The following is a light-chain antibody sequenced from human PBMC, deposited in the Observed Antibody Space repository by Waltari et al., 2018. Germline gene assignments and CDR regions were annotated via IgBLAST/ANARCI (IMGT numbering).Light chain of an antibody. J-gene: IGKJ5*01. CDR3: QQLHSYPIT. CDR2: DAS. V-gene: IGKV1-13*02. Sequence: AIHLTQSPSSLSAYVGERITITCRASQGISSALAWYQQKPGESPKFLIYDASSLQSGVPSRFSGSASGTDFTLTITSLQPEDFATYYCQQLHSYPITFGQGTRLEIK. CDR1: QGISSA.